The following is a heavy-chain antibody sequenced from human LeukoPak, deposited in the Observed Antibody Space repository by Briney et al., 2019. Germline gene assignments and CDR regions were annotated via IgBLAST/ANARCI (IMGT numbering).Heavy chain of an antibody. Sequence: SETLSLTCTVSGDFISSFYWSWLRQSPGKGLEWIGYIYHSGGTRYKPSLSSRVFISLDTLKNQLSLELNSVTAADTAVYYCARVGSYDSRGYYFDTWGQGTQVTVSS. CDR3: ARVGSYDSRGYYFDT. CDR2: IYHSGGT. V-gene: IGHV4-59*01. D-gene: IGHD3-22*01. J-gene: IGHJ4*02. CDR1: GDFISSFY.